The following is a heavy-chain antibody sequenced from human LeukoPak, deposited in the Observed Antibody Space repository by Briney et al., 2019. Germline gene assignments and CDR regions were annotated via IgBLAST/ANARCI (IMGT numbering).Heavy chain of an antibody. V-gene: IGHV1-2*02. CDR1: GYTFTGYY. CDR3: ARARGYSSSSLPWDY. CDR2: INPNSGGT. D-gene: IGHD6-6*01. Sequence: ASVKVSCRASGYTFTGYYMHWVRQAPGQGLEWMGWINPNSGGTNYAQKFQGRVTMTRDTSISTAYMELSRLRSDDTAAYYCARARGYSSSSLPWDYWGQGTLVTVSS. J-gene: IGHJ4*02.